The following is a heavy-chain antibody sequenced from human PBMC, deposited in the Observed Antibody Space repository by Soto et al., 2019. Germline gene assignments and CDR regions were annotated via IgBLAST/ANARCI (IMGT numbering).Heavy chain of an antibody. CDR3: ASGSKGSLSFEY. V-gene: IGHV1-46*01. D-gene: IGHD3-10*01. J-gene: IGHJ4*02. Sequence: ASVKVSCKASGYTFTSYYMHWVRQAPGHGLEWMGIINPNSGSTTYAQKFVGRVTITSHTSTSTVYMELSSLKSDDTAVYYCASGSKGSLSFEYWGQGTLVTVSS. CDR2: INPNSGST. CDR1: GYTFTSYY.